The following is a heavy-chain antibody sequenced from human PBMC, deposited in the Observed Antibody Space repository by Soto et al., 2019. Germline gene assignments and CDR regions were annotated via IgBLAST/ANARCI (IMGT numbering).Heavy chain of an antibody. CDR3: GAGVVGAEYFQH. V-gene: IGHV4-31*03. CDR1: GGSISSGGYY. J-gene: IGHJ1*01. D-gene: IGHD3-3*01. CDR2: IYYSGST. Sequence: QVQLQESGPGLVKPSQTLSLTCTVSGGSISSGGYYWSWIRQHPGKGLEWIGYIYYSGSTYYNPAHKSRVTMSVDTSKNQFTLKLSSVKAANPAVYYFGAGVVGAEYFQHLGQGTLVTVSS.